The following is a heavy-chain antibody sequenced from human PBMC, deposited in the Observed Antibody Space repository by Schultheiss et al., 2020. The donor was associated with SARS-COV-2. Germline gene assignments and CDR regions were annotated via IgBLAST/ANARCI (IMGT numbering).Heavy chain of an antibody. CDR1: GGSISSGGYY. V-gene: IGHV4-39*01. CDR3: ARGRYYPFDY. CDR2: IYLSGST. D-gene: IGHD1-26*01. J-gene: IGHJ4*02. Sequence: SETLSLTCTVSGGSISSGGYYWSWIRQHPGKGLEWIGSIYLSGSTYYNPSLKSRVTISVDTSKNQFSLKLISVTTADTAVYYCARGRYYPFDYWGQGTLVTVSS.